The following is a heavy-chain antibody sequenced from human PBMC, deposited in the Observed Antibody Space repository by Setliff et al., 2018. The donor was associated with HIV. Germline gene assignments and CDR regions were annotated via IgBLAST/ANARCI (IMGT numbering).Heavy chain of an antibody. D-gene: IGHD5-12*01. Sequence: GASVKVSCKASGYSFTSYAMHWVRQAPGQRLEWMGWINAGNGNTKYSQKFQGRVTITRDTSASTAYMELSSLRSEDTAVYYCARRATTGAFDIWGQGTMVTVSS. CDR2: INAGNGNT. CDR1: GYSFTSYA. V-gene: IGHV1-3*01. CDR3: ARRATTGAFDI. J-gene: IGHJ3*02.